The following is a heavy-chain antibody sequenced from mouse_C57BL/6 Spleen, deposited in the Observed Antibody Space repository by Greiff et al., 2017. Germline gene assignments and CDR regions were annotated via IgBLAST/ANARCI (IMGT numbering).Heavy chain of an antibody. V-gene: IGHV1-54*01. CDR1: GYAFTNYL. CDR3: ARRLIGYAMDY. CDR2: INPGSGGT. Sequence: VQGVESGAELVRPGTSVKVSCKASGYAFTNYLIEWVKQRPGQGLEWIGVINPGSGGTNDNEKFKGKATMTADKSSSTAYTPLSSLTSEDSAVYFGARRLIGYAMDYWGQGTSVTVSS. D-gene: IGHD1-2*01. J-gene: IGHJ4*01.